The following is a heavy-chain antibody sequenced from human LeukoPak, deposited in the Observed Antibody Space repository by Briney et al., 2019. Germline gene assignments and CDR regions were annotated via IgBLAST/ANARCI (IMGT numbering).Heavy chain of an antibody. CDR2: ISAYNGNT. V-gene: IGHV1-18*01. CDR1: GYTFTSYG. Sequence: ASVKVSCKASGYTFTSYGISWVRQAPGQGLEWMGWISAYNGNTNYAQKLQGRVTVTTDTSTSTAYMELRSLRSDDTAVYYCARDQAYYYDSSGYPEYFQHWGQGTLVTVSS. J-gene: IGHJ1*01. CDR3: ARDQAYYYDSSGYPEYFQH. D-gene: IGHD3-22*01.